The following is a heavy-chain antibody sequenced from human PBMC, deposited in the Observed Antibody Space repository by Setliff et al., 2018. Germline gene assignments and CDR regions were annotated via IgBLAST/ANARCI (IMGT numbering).Heavy chain of an antibody. J-gene: IGHJ5*02. Sequence: ASVKVSCKASGGSFSNYAIIWVRQAPGQGPEWMGGIIPIYGSTNNAEKFQGRVTFSADESMSTVNMELSSLTSADTALYYCARDALYDSNDRNSYYGNWLDPWGQGTLVTVSS. V-gene: IGHV1-69*13. D-gene: IGHD3-22*01. CDR1: GGSFSNYA. CDR2: IIPIYGST. CDR3: ARDALYDSNDRNSYYGNWLDP.